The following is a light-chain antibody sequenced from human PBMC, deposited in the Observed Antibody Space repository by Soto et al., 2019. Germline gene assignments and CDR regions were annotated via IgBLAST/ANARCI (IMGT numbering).Light chain of an antibody. Sequence: QSALTQPASVSGSPRQSITISCTGSNSDIGSYNLVSWYQHHPGKAPKLMISEVIKRPSGVSNRFSGSKSGNTASLTISGLQAEDEADYYCCSYAGSSIVVFGGGTKLTVL. CDR2: EVI. J-gene: IGLJ2*01. V-gene: IGLV2-23*02. CDR1: NSDIGSYNL. CDR3: CSYAGSSIVV.